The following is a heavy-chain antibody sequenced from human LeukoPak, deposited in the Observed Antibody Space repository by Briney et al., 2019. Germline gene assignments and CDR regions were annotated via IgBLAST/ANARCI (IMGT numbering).Heavy chain of an antibody. CDR3: ARAGSYLPAPGSDAFDI. CDR2: INPNSGGT. V-gene: IGHV1-2*04. J-gene: IGHJ3*02. Sequence: ASVKVSCKASGYTFTGYYMHWVRQAPGQGLEWMGWINPNSGGTNYAQKFPGWVTMTRDTSISTAYMELSRLRSDDTAVYYCARAGSYLPAPGSDAFDIWGQGTMVTVSS. D-gene: IGHD1-26*01. CDR1: GYTFTGYY.